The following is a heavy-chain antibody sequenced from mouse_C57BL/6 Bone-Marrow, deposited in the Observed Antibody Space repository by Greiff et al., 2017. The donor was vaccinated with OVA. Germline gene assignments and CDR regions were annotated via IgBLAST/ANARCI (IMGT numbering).Heavy chain of an antibody. Sequence: QVQLQQSGAELVKPGASVKISCKASGYAFSSYWMNWVKQRPGKGLEWIGQIYPGDGDTNYNGKFKGKATLTADKSSRTAYRQLSSLTSEDSSVYFCARNYYGSSLYYFDYWGQGTTLTVSS. V-gene: IGHV1-80*01. CDR2: IYPGDGDT. CDR3: ARNYYGSSLYYFDY. J-gene: IGHJ2*01. D-gene: IGHD1-1*01. CDR1: GYAFSSYW.